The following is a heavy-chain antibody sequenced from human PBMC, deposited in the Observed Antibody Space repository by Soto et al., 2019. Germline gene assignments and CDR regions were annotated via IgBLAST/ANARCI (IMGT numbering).Heavy chain of an antibody. J-gene: IGHJ4*02. CDR2: IGSDGTAI. Sequence: EVQLLESGGAFVQPGGSLRLSCAASGFTFNSYAMSWVRQAPGKGLEWVTAIGSDGTAIQYADSVKGRFTILKDNSNDMLYLQMNSLRAEDTAVYYCVRPGLTVPGTRYFDHWGQGALVTVSS. D-gene: IGHD6-19*01. CDR1: GFTFNSYA. V-gene: IGHV3-23*05. CDR3: VRPGLTVPGTRYFDH.